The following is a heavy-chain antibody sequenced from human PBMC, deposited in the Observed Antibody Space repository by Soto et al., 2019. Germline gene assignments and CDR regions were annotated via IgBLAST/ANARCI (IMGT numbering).Heavy chain of an antibody. J-gene: IGHJ4*02. V-gene: IGHV1-69*13. Sequence: SVKVSCKAFGGAFSSNAISWMRQAPGQGLEWIGTISPIFGSAAYAQRFQGRVTITADVPTNTAYMELNSLRDDDTATYYCARLPKGSLVTAWGQGTRVTVSS. CDR1: GGAFSSNA. CDR2: ISPIFGSA. D-gene: IGHD2-21*02. CDR3: ARLPKGSLVTA.